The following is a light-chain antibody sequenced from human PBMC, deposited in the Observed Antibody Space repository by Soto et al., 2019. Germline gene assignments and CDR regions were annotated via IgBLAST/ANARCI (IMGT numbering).Light chain of an antibody. CDR3: SSHTDTSPWV. CDR2: DVS. CDR1: SSDIGSYNY. V-gene: IGLV2-14*03. Sequence: QSALTQPASVSGSPGQSIAISCTGTSSDIGSYNYVSWYQQHPGKAPKLLIYDVSNRPSGVSNRFSGSKSGNTASLTISGLQGGEGADYYRSSHTDTSPWVVGGGTKLTVL. J-gene: IGLJ3*02.